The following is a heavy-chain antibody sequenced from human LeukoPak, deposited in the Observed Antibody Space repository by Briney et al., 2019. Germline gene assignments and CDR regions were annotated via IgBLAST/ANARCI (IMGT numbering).Heavy chain of an antibody. J-gene: IGHJ3*02. CDR2: VYSTGGT. Sequence: SETLSLTCTVSGGSISSYYWSWIRQPPGKGLGWIGYVYSTGGTSGSTDYNPSLKSRVTISVDTSKNQFSMKLTSVTAADTAVYYCARYRAFDIWGQGTMVTVSS. CDR3: ARYRAFDI. CDR1: GGSISSYY. V-gene: IGHV4-59*01.